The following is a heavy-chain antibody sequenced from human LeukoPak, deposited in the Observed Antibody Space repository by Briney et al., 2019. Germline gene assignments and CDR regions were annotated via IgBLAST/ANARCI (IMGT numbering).Heavy chain of an antibody. CDR1: GGFCDDYY. J-gene: IGHJ5*02. CDR3: ARGRDRSKAGDL. D-gene: IGHD5-24*01. Sequence: SETLSLTCAVHGGFCDDYYCSWIRQPPGKGLEWIGEIHPSGIFYYNSSLMSRVTISIDTSTSQFSLRLTSVTAADTAFYYCARGRDRSKAGDLWGQGSLVTVSS. V-gene: IGHV4-34*01. CDR2: IHPSGIF.